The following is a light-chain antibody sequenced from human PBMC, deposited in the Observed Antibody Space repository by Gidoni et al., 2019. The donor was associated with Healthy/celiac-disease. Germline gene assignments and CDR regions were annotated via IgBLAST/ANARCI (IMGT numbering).Light chain of an antibody. CDR3: KQYDNLPLTWT. CDR2: DAS. CDR1: QDISNY. J-gene: IGKJ1*01. V-gene: IGKV1-33*01. Sequence: DIQMTQSPSSLSASVGDRVTITCQASQDISNYLNWYQQKPGKAPKRLIYDASNLETGVPSRCSGSGSGKDFTCTISSLQPEDIATYYCKQYDNLPLTWTFGQGTKVEIK.